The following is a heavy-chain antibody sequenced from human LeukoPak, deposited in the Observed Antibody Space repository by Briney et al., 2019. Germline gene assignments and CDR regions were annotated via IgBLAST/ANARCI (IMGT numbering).Heavy chain of an antibody. V-gene: IGHV4-39*07. CDR1: GGSISSSSYY. J-gene: IGHJ4*02. CDR2: ICYSGST. Sequence: PSETLSLTCTVSGGSISSSSYYWGWIRQPPGKGLEWIGSICYSGSTYYNPSLKSRVTISVDTSKNQFSLKLSSVTAADTAVYYCARELLTYYDYVWGSYRLRSFDYWGQGTLVTVSS. D-gene: IGHD3-16*02. CDR3: ARELLTYYDYVWGSYRLRSFDY.